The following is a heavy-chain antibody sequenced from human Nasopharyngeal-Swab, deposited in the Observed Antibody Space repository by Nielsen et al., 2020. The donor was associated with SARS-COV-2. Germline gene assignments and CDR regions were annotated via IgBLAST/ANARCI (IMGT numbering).Heavy chain of an antibody. J-gene: IGHJ3*02. V-gene: IGHV4-34*01. CDR2: INHSGST. CDR3: ATCGGSCYSDAFDI. Sequence: SETLSLTCAVYGGSFSGYYWGWIRQPPGKGLEWIGEINHSGSTNYNPSLKSRVTISVDTSKNQFSLKLSSVTAADTAVYYCATCGGSCYSDAFDIWGQGTMVTVSS. D-gene: IGHD2-15*01. CDR1: GGSFSGYY.